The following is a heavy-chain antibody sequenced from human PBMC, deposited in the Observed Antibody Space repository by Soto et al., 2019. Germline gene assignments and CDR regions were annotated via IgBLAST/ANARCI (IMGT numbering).Heavy chain of an antibody. V-gene: IGHV1-3*01. CDR2: INAGNGKT. J-gene: IGHJ4*02. Sequence: GASVKVSCKASGYTFTGYAMHWVRQAPGQRLEWLGWINAGNGKTKYSQKFQGRVTITADESTSTAYMELSSLRSEDTAVYYCAYLKDDSSRYYADYWGQGTLVTVSS. D-gene: IGHD3-22*01. CDR3: AYLKDDSSRYYADY. CDR1: GYTFTGYA.